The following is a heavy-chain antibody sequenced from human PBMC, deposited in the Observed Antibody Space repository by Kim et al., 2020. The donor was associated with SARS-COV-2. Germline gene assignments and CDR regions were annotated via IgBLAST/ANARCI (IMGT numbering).Heavy chain of an antibody. CDR3: ARETAAPRYYFDY. D-gene: IGHD2-15*01. J-gene: IGHJ4*02. V-gene: IGHV1-46*01. Sequence: YAQKFQGRVTMTRDTSTSTVYMELSSLRSEDTAVYYCARETAAPRYYFDYWGQGTLVTVSS.